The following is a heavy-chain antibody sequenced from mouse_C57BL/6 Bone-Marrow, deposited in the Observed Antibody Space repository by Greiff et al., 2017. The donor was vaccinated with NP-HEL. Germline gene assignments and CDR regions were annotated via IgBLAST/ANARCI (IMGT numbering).Heavy chain of an antibody. V-gene: IGHV1-82*01. Sequence: QVQLQQSGPELVKPGASVKISCKASGYAFSSSWMNWVKQRPGKGLEWIGRIYPGDGDTNYIGKFKGKATLTADKSSSTAYMQLSSLTSEDSAVYFCARLYYFDYWGQGTTLTVSS. CDR2: IYPGDGDT. CDR3: ARLYYFDY. CDR1: GYAFSSSW. J-gene: IGHJ2*01.